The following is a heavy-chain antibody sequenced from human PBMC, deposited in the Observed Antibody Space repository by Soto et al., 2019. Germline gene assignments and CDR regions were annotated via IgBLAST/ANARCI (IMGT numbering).Heavy chain of an antibody. CDR3: ARTLYGDNVDY. CDR2: MNPNSGNT. V-gene: IGHV1-8*01. D-gene: IGHD4-17*01. Sequence: QVQLVQSGAAVKKPGASVKVSCKASGYTFTSYDINWVRQATGQGLEWMGWMNPNSGNTGYAQKFQGSVTMTRNTSRSTAYSELSSLRSEDTAEYSCARTLYGDNVDYWGQGTLVTVSS. CDR1: GYTFTSYD. J-gene: IGHJ4*02.